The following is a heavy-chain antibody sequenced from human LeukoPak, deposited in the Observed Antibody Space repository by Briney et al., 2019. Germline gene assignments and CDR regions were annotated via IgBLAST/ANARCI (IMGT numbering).Heavy chain of an antibody. CDR3: ARDLKYRILIN. CDR1: GYTFTSYG. V-gene: IGHV1-18*01. Sequence: ASVTVSCMASGYTFTSYGISWVRQAPGQGLEWMGWISAYNGNTNYAQKLQGRVTMTTDTSTGTAYMELRSLRSDDTAVYYCARDLKYRILINWGQGTLVTVSS. J-gene: IGHJ4*02. D-gene: IGHD2-2*01. CDR2: ISAYNGNT.